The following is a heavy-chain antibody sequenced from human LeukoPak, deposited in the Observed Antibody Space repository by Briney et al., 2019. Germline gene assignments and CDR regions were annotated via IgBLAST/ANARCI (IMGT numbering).Heavy chain of an antibody. J-gene: IGHJ4*02. CDR2: ISGSSGST. Sequence: PGGSLRLSCAASGFTFSSYAMSWVRQAPGKGLEWVSGISGSSGSTFYAHSVKGRFTISRDNSKNMLYLQMDNLRAEGTALYYCGSGSYFDYWGQGTLVTVSS. CDR1: GFTFSSYA. D-gene: IGHD3-10*01. CDR3: GSGSYFDY. V-gene: IGHV3-23*01.